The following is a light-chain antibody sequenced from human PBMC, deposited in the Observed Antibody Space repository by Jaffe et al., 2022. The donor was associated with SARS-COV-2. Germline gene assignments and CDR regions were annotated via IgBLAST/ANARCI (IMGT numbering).Light chain of an antibody. J-gene: IGKJ2*01. CDR3: QQYYSTPYT. Sequence: DIVMTQSPDSLAVPLGERATINCKSSQSVLYISNNKNYLAWYQQKPGQPPKLLIYWASTRESGVPDRFSGSGSGTDFTLTISSLQAEDVAVYYCQQYYSTPYTFGQGTKLEIK. CDR2: WAS. CDR1: QSVLYISNNKNY. V-gene: IGKV4-1*01.